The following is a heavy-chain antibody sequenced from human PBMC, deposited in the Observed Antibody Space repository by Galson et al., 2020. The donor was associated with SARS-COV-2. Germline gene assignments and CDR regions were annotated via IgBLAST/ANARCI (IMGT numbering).Heavy chain of an antibody. CDR3: ARLHYGEYAPEAFDI. Sequence: SETLSLTCPVPGTSIRSGSYSWPWIRPPPAKGLEWIGYLSHSGGTYYNPSLKSRVTISGDRSKNQFSLRLSSVTAADTAVYYCARLHYGEYAPEAFDIWGPGTRVTVAS. CDR1: GTSIRSGSYS. D-gene: IGHD4-17*01. CDR2: LSHSGGT. J-gene: IGHJ3*02. V-gene: IGHV4-30-2*01.